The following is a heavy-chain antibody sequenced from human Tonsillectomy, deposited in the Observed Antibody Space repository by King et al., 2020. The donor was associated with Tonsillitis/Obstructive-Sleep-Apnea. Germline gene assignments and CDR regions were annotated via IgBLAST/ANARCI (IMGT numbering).Heavy chain of an antibody. Sequence: VQLVESGGGVVQPGRSLRLSCAASGFTFSSYAMHWVRQAPGKGLEWVAVISYDGSNKYYADSVKGRFSISRDNSKNTLYLQMNSLRAEDTAVHYCARGGCSNTRCYYYYYYGMDGWGQGTTVTAPS. CDR1: GFTFSSYA. CDR3: ARGGCSNTRCYYYYYYGMDG. D-gene: IGHD2-2*01. CDR2: ISYDGSNK. J-gene: IGHJ6*02. V-gene: IGHV3-30*04.